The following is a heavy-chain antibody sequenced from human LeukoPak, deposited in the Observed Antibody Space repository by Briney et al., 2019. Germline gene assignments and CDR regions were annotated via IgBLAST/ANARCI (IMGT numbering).Heavy chain of an antibody. Sequence: GASVKVCCKTSGYTFNNYTIHWVRQAPVQGLEWMAWINADNTRTKYSQKFQDRVTITRDTSANTAYMELSSLRSEGTDVYYCASLFDGSGPLSYAFDIWGQGTMVTVSS. V-gene: IGHV1-3*01. CDR3: ASLFDGSGPLSYAFDI. J-gene: IGHJ3*02. CDR1: GYTFNNYT. D-gene: IGHD3-10*01. CDR2: INADNTRT.